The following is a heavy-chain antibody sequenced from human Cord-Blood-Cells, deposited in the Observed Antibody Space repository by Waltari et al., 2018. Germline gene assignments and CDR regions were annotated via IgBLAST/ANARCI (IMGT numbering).Heavy chain of an antibody. D-gene: IGHD3-10*01. CDR2: IGTAGDK. CDR3: SRSRDFDL. J-gene: IGHJ2*01. V-gene: IGHV3-13*01. Sequence: EVQLVESGGGLVQPGGSLRLSCAASGFTFSGYDMHVVRQATGKGLEWVSAIGTAGDKYYPGSVKGRFTISRENAKNSLYLQMNSLRAGDTAVYYCSRSRDFDLWGRGTLVTVSS. CDR1: GFTFSGYD.